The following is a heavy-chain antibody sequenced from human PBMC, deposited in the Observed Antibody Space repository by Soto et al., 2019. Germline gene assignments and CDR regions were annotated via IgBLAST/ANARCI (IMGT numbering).Heavy chain of an antibody. Sequence: GSLRLSCAASGFTFSDYYMSWIRQAPGKGLEWVSYISSSGSTIYYADSVKGRFTISRDNAKNSLYLQMNSLRAEDTAVYYCARAGGLYCSVGSCSSGAFDIWGQGTMGSVS. D-gene: IGHD2-15*01. CDR3: ARAGGLYCSVGSCSSGAFDI. CDR1: GFTFSDYY. CDR2: ISSSGSTI. J-gene: IGHJ3*02. V-gene: IGHV3-11*01.